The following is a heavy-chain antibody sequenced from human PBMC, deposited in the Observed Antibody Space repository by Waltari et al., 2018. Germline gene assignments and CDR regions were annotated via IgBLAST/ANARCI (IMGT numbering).Heavy chain of an antibody. D-gene: IGHD3-10*01. CDR2: VYYSGTK. CDR3: ARRLGSGSYFNQGWFDP. J-gene: IGHJ5*02. Sequence: QLELQESGPRLVKPSETLSLRCTVSGVYITRNSYYYDWIRQPPGKGLEWIGTVYYSGTKYYNPSLESRVTISVDSSTNQFSLNLTSVTAADTAVYFCARRLGSGSYFNQGWFDPWGHGTLVTVSS. V-gene: IGHV4-39*01. CDR1: GVYITRNSYY.